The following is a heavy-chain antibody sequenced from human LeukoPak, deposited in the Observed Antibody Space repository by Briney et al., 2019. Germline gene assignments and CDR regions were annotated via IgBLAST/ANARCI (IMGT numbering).Heavy chain of an antibody. J-gene: IGHJ4*02. CDR3: AKSPAGYYYDSSGYYYMDY. D-gene: IGHD3-22*01. CDR2: ISYDGSNK. V-gene: IGHV3-30*18. CDR1: GFTFSSYG. Sequence: PGGSLRLSCAASGFTFSSYGMHWVRQAPGKGLEWVAVISYDGSNKYYADSVKGRFTISRDNSKNTLYLQMNSLRAEDTAVYYCAKSPAGYYYDSSGYYYMDYWGQGTLVTVSS.